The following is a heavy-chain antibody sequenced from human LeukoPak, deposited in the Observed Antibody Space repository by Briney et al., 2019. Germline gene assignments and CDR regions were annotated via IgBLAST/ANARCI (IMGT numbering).Heavy chain of an antibody. V-gene: IGHV1-18*01. Sequence: ASVKVSCKASGGTFSSYAISWVRQAPGQGLEWMGWISPYNGNTNYAQKLQGRVTMTTDTSTSTAYMDLRSLRSDDTAVYYCARKLYDSSRYGQTYYFDYWGQGTLVTVSS. CDR1: GGTFSSYA. J-gene: IGHJ4*02. CDR2: ISPYNGNT. CDR3: ARKLYDSSRYGQTYYFDY. D-gene: IGHD3-22*01.